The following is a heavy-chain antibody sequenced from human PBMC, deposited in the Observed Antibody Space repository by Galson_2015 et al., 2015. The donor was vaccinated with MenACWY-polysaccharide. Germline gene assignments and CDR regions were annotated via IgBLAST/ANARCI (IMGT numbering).Heavy chain of an antibody. CDR2: INHSGST. D-gene: IGHD3-9*01. V-gene: IGHV4-34*01. J-gene: IGHJ4*02. Sequence: ETLSLTCAVYGGSFSGYYWSWIRQPPGKGLEWIGEINHSGSTNYNPSLKSRVTISVDTSKNQFSLKLSSVTAADTAVYYCAGGGATGYYGYWGQGTLVTVSS. CDR3: AGGGATGYYGY. CDR1: GGSFSGYY.